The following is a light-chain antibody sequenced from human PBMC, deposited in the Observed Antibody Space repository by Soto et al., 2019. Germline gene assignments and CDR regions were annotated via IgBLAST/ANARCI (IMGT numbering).Light chain of an antibody. CDR2: GAS. CDR1: QSISNSS. Sequence: EIVLTQSPGTLSLSPGERATLSCRASQSISNSSLAWYQQKPGQAPRLLIYGASRRATGIPDRFSGSGSGTDFTLTINRLEPEVVAVYCCQHYGSSPPPTLTSGGGTTVEIK. CDR3: QHYGSSPPPTLT. J-gene: IGKJ4*01. V-gene: IGKV3-20*01.